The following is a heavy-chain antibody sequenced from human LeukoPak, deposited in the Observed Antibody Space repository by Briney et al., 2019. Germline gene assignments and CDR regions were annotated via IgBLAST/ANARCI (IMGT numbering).Heavy chain of an antibody. J-gene: IGHJ6*03. D-gene: IGHD4-11*01. CDR1: GYTFTSYD. CDR2: MNPNSGNT. Sequence: ASVKVSCKASGYTFTSYDINWVRQATGQGLEWMGWMNPNSGNTGYAQKFQGRVTITRNTSISTAYMELSSLRSEDTAVYYCARGPSTVTTEDYYYYYYMDVWGKGTTVTVSS. V-gene: IGHV1-8*03. CDR3: ARGPSTVTTEDYYYYYYMDV.